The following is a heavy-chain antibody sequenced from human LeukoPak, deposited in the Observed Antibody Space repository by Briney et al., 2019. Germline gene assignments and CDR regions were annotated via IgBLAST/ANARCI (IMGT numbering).Heavy chain of an antibody. D-gene: IGHD1-14*01. CDR2: ISSDSGTR. J-gene: IGHJ5*02. CDR1: GLTFSTYS. Sequence: PGGSLRLSCGASGLTFSTYSMNWVRQAPGKGLEWVSYISSDSGTRYYADSVKGRFTISRDNAKNSLYLQMNSLRAEDTAVYYCATAAQPGFDPWGQGTLVTVSS. V-gene: IGHV3-48*01. CDR3: ATAAQPGFDP.